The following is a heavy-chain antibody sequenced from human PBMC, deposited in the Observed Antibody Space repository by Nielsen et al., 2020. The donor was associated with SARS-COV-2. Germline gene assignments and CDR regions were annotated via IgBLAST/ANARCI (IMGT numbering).Heavy chain of an antibody. D-gene: IGHD2/OR15-2a*01. J-gene: IGHJ4*02. V-gene: IGHV1-8*02. CDR3: ARGLTYGSMPDY. Sequence: ASVKVSCKASGYTFTDYYIHWVRQAPGQGLEWMGRINPNSGNTGYAQKFQGRVTMTRNTSISTAYMELSSLRSEDTAVYYCARGLTYGSMPDYWGQGTLVTISS. CDR1: GYTFTDYY. CDR2: INPNSGNT.